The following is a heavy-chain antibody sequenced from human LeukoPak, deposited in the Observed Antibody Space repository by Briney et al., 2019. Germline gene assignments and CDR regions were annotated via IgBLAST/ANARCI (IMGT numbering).Heavy chain of an antibody. J-gene: IGHJ4*02. Sequence: PGGSLRLSCAASGFTFSSYGMHWVRQAPGKGLERVANIKQDGSEKYYVDSVKGRFTISRDNAKNSLYLQMNSLRAEDTAVYYCARDESGSSSPFDYWGQGTLVTVSS. D-gene: IGHD1-26*01. CDR3: ARDESGSSSPFDY. CDR1: GFTFSSYG. CDR2: IKQDGSEK. V-gene: IGHV3-7*01.